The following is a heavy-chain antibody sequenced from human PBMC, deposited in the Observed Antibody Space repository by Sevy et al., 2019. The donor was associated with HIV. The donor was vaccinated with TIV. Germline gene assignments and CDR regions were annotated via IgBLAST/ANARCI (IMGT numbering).Heavy chain of an antibody. CDR2: ISYDGSNK. CDR3: ARDVPYGDYTLNYYYYGMDV. Sequence: GGSLRLSCAASGFTFSSYAMHWVRQAPGKGLEWVAVISYDGSNKYYAHSVKGRFTISRDNSKNTLYLQMNSLRAEDTAVYYCARDVPYGDYTLNYYYYGMDVWGQGTTVTVSS. J-gene: IGHJ6*02. CDR1: GFTFSSYA. D-gene: IGHD4-17*01. V-gene: IGHV3-30*04.